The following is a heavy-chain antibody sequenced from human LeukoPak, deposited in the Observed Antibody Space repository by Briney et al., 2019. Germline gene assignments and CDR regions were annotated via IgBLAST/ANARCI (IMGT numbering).Heavy chain of an antibody. CDR1: GFTFSSYA. Sequence: GGSLRLSCAASGFTFSSYAMSWVRQAPGKGLEWVSAISGSGGSTYYADSVKGRFTISRDNSKNTLYLQMNSLRAEDTAVYYCAKDDYDFWSGYSSPFDYRGQGTLVTVSS. CDR2: ISGSGGST. J-gene: IGHJ4*02. V-gene: IGHV3-23*01. CDR3: AKDDYDFWSGYSSPFDY. D-gene: IGHD3-3*01.